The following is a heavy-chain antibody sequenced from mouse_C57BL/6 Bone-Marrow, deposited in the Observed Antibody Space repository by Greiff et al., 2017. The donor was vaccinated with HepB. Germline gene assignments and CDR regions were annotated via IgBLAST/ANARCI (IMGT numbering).Heavy chain of an antibody. D-gene: IGHD2-3*01. CDR2: ISNGGGST. J-gene: IGHJ3*01. V-gene: IGHV5-12*01. CDR3: ARPDGYYVVFAY. Sequence: VAYISNGGGSTYYPDTVKGRFTISRDNAKNTLYLQMSRLKSEDTAMYYCARPDGYYVVFAYWGQGTLVTVSA.